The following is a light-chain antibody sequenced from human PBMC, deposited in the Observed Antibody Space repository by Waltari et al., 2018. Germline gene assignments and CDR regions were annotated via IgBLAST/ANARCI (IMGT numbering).Light chain of an antibody. CDR1: SRAIGNYDS. Sequence: QSDLTQPPSASGSPGQSVTLSCTGSSRAIGNYDSVAWYQQRPDKAPELMIYEVTKRPSGVPDRFSGSKSGNTASLTVSGLQAADEADYYCSSYAGSSVWVFGGGTKLTVV. J-gene: IGLJ3*02. V-gene: IGLV2-8*01. CDR3: SSYAGSSVWV. CDR2: EVT.